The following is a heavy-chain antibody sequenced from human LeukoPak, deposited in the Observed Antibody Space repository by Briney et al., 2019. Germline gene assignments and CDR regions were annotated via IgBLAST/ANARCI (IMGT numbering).Heavy chain of an antibody. CDR3: AKTLFYDRGHETFQH. D-gene: IGHD2/OR15-2a*01. Sequence: GGSLRLSCAASGFTFSSYGMHWVRQAPGKGLEWVAVISYDGSKYYADSVKGRFTISRDNSKHTLYLQMNSLRAEDTAVYYCAKTLFYDRGHETFQHWGQGTLVTVSS. CDR2: ISYDGSK. J-gene: IGHJ1*01. V-gene: IGHV3-30*18. CDR1: GFTFSSYG.